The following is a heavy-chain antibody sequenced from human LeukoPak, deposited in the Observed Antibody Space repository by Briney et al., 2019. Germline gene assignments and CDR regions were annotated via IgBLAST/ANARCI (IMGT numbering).Heavy chain of an antibody. D-gene: IGHD3-22*01. J-gene: IGHJ3*02. V-gene: IGHV4-59*01. CDR2: IYYSGST. Sequence: PSGTLSLTCTVSGASISSFYGSWVPGPPGKRLEGIGYIYYSGSTKSNPSLKSRVTISADPPKNQFSLTLSSVTAAYTALFYCVRVNYDNRGYSNAFDIWGQGAMVTVSS. CDR3: VRVNYDNRGYSNAFDI. CDR1: GASISSFY.